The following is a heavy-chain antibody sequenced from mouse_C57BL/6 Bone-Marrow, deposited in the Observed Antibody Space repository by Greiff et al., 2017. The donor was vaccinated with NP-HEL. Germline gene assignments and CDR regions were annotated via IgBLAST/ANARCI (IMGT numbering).Heavy chain of an antibody. Sequence: QVQLQQPGAELVKPGASVKLSCKASGYTFTSYWMQWVKQRPGQGLEWIGEIDPSDSSTNYNQKFQGQATLTVDSSSSTDYMHLSSLTSEDSAVYYSASYYCGSSQYYFDYGGQGTTLTVSS. J-gene: IGHJ2*01. CDR3: ASYYCGSSQYYFDY. CDR2: IDPSDSST. CDR1: GYTFTSYW. D-gene: IGHD1-1*01. V-gene: IGHV1-50*01.